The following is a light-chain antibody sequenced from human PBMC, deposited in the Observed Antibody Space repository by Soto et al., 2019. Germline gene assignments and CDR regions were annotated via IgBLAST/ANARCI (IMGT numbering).Light chain of an antibody. V-gene: IGKV3-20*01. CDR3: QQYASSPGT. CDR1: QSVSSSY. Sequence: EIVLTQSSGTLSLSPGERATLSCRASQSVSSSYLAWYQQKPGQAPRLLIYGASSRATGIPDRFSGSGSGTDFTLTISRLEPEDFAVYYCQQYASSPGTFGQGTKVEIK. J-gene: IGKJ1*01. CDR2: GAS.